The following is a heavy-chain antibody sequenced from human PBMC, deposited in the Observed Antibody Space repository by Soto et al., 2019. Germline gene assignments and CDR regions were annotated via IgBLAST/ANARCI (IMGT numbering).Heavy chain of an antibody. J-gene: IGHJ6*03. CDR3: ARGGVDFWSTRNYYYYMDV. CDR1: GFTFSSYW. Sequence: GGSLRLSCAASGFTFSSYWMSWVRQAPGKGLEWVANIKQDGSEKYYVDSVKGRFTISRDNAKNSLYLQMNSLRAEDTAVYYCARGGVDFWSTRNYYYYMDVWGKGTTVTVSS. D-gene: IGHD3-3*01. CDR2: IKQDGSEK. V-gene: IGHV3-7*04.